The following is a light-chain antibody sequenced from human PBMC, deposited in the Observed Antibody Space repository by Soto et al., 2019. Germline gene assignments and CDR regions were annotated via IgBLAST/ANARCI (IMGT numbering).Light chain of an antibody. V-gene: IGLV2-14*01. Sequence: QSALTQPASVSGSPGQSITISCTGTSSDVGGYNYVSWYQQHPCNAPRLMIYEVNNRPAGVPNRFSGSKSGNTASLTISGLQAEDEADYYCSSKTSSRTPFVFGTGTKVTVL. CDR1: SSDVGGYNY. CDR3: SSKTSSRTPFV. J-gene: IGLJ1*01. CDR2: EVN.